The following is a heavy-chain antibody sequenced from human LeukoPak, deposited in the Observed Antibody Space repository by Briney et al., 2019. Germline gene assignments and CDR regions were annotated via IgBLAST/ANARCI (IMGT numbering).Heavy chain of an antibody. CDR1: GFTFSKSG. V-gene: IGHV3-30*02. Sequence: GGSLRLSCAASGFTFSKSGMHWVRQAPGKGLEWVAFIRYDGSENFYGDSVKGRFTISRDNSKNTLYLQMNSLRLEDTGIYYCAKDNPIEEVPGLGPGQWGQGTLVTVSS. CDR3: AKDNPIEEVPGLGPGQ. J-gene: IGHJ4*02. D-gene: IGHD2-2*01. CDR2: IRYDGSEN.